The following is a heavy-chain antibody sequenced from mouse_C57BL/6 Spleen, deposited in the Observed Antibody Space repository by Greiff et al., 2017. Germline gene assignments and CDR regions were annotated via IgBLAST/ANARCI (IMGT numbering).Heavy chain of an antibody. Sequence: QVQLQQPGAELVKPGASVKVSCKASGYTFTSYWMHWVKQRPGKGLEWIGQIYPGDGDTNYNGKFKGKATLTADKSSSTAYMQLSSLTSEDSAVXFCARKGGTGGFDYWGQGTTLTVSS. J-gene: IGHJ2*01. CDR3: ARKGGTGGFDY. D-gene: IGHD4-1*01. CDR2: IYPGDGDT. CDR1: GYTFTSYW. V-gene: IGHV1-80*01.